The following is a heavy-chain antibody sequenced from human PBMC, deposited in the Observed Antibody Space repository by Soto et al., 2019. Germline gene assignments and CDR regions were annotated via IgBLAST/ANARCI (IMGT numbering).Heavy chain of an antibody. J-gene: IGHJ5*02. V-gene: IGHV3-9*01. Sequence: EVQLVESGGGLVQPGRSLRLSCAASGFTFDDYAMHWVRQAPGKGLEWVLGSSWNSGSIDYADSVKGRFTISRDNAKNSPYLLMNSRRSEDTALSCFEKGDDAAYNWFDPGGQGNLVTVS. CDR2: SSWNSGSI. CDR1: GFTFDDYA. CDR3: EKGDDAAYNWFDP.